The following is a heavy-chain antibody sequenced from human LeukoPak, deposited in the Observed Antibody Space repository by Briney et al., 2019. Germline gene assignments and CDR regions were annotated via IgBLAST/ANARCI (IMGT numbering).Heavy chain of an antibody. V-gene: IGHV3-21*01. Sequence: PGGSLRVSCAASGFTFSGYSMNWVRQAPGNGLEWVSSISSSSSYIYYADSVKGRFTISRDNAKNSLYLQMNSLRAEDTAVYYCARGPGCSSTSCPVSWGQGTLVTVSS. J-gene: IGHJ5*02. CDR1: GFTFSGYS. CDR3: ARGPGCSSTSCPVS. D-gene: IGHD2-2*01. CDR2: ISSSSSYI.